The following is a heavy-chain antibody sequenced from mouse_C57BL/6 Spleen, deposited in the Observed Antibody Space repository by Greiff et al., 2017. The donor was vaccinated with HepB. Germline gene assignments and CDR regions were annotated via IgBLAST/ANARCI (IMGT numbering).Heavy chain of an antibody. CDR1: GYSITSGYY. J-gene: IGHJ2*01. CDR3: AREDYGSSYDY. V-gene: IGHV3-6*01. Sequence: ESGPGLVKPSQSLSLTCSVTGYSITSGYYWNWIRQFPGNKLEWMGYISYDGSNNYNPSLKNRISITRYTSKNQFFLKLNSVTTEDTATYYCAREDYGSSYDYWGQGTTLTVSS. CDR2: ISYDGSN. D-gene: IGHD1-1*01.